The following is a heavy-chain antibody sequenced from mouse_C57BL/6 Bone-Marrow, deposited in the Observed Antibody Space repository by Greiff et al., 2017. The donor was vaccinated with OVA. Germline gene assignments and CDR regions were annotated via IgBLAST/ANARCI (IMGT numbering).Heavy chain of an antibody. CDR3: TRDWSNYVSWFAY. D-gene: IGHD2-5*01. J-gene: IGHJ3*01. V-gene: IGHV1-15*01. Sequence: QVQLQQSGAELVRPGASVTLSCKASGYTFTDYEMHWVKQTPVHGLEWIGAIDPETGGTAYNQKFKGKAILTADKSSSTAYMELRSLTSEDSAVYYCTRDWSNYVSWFAYWGQGTLVTVSA. CDR2: IDPETGGT. CDR1: GYTFTDYE.